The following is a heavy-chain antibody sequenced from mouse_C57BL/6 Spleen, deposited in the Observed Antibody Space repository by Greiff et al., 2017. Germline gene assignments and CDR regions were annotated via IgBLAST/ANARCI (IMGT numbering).Heavy chain of an antibody. V-gene: IGHV5-6*02. CDR2: ISSGGSYT. D-gene: IGHD2-5*01. CDR1: GFTFSSYG. J-gene: IGHJ2*01. CDR3: ARHAYSNYFDY. Sequence: EVKLVESGGDLLKPGGSLKLSCAASGFTFSSYGMSWVRQTPDKRLEWVATISSGGSYTYYPDSVKGRFTISRDNAKNTLYLQMSSLKSEDTAMYYCARHAYSNYFDYWGQGTTLTVSS.